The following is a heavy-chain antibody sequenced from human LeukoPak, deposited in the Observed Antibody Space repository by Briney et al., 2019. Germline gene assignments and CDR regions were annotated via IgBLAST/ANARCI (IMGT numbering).Heavy chain of an antibody. D-gene: IGHD3-22*01. Sequence: SETLSLTCAVSGGSIRSYYWSWIRQPAGRGLEWVARIYTSGSSNDNPSLKSRVPMSVDTPNNQFSLKLSSVTAADTAVYYCAIEGYYDSSGYYEIWGQGTMVTVSS. CDR2: IYTSGSS. CDR1: GGSIRSYY. J-gene: IGHJ3*02. V-gene: IGHV4-4*07. CDR3: AIEGYYDSSGYYEI.